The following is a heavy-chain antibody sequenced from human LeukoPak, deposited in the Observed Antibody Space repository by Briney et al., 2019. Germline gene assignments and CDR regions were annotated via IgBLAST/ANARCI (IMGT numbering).Heavy chain of an antibody. CDR1: GYTFTGYY. CDR2: IIPIFGTA. CDR3: ARIPPYYYDSSGYEAPFDY. Sequence: ASVKVSCKASGYTFTGYYMHWVRQAPGQGLEWMGGIIPIFGTANYAQKFQGRVTITTDESTSTAYMELSSLRSEDTAVYYCARIPPYYYDSSGYEAPFDYWGQGTLVTVSS. D-gene: IGHD3-22*01. J-gene: IGHJ4*02. V-gene: IGHV1-69*05.